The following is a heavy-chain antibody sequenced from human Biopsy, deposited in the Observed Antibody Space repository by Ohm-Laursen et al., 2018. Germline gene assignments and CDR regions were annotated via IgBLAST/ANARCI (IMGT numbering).Heavy chain of an antibody. Sequence: SLRLSCAASGFTFSMYWMHWVRQVPGKGLVWVSRINTDGTTTTHADSVRGRFTISRDNAKNTLYLQMTSLRAEDTAFYYCARDDTSGGVAFDIWGRGTMVTVSS. CDR2: INTDGTTT. CDR3: ARDDTSGGVAFDI. J-gene: IGHJ3*02. CDR1: GFTFSMYW. V-gene: IGHV3-74*01. D-gene: IGHD3-22*01.